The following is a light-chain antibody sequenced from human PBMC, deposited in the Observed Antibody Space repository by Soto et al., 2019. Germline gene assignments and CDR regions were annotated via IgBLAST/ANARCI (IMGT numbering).Light chain of an antibody. CDR1: SSDVGGYNY. Sequence: QSALTQPPSASGSPGQSVTISCTGISSDVGGYNYVSWYQQHPGKAPKLLIYDVSKRPSGVPDRFSGSKSGNTASLTVSGLQAEDDADYYCSSNAGSNRLVFGGGTQLTVL. CDR3: SSNAGSNRLV. V-gene: IGLV2-8*01. CDR2: DVS. J-gene: IGLJ2*01.